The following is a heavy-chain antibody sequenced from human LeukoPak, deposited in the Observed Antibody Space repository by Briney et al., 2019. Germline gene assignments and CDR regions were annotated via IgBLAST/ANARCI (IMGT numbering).Heavy chain of an antibody. CDR3: ARGGQWLVRGYFQH. Sequence: NSGGSLRLSCAASGFTFSDYYMSWIRQAPGKGLEWVSYISSSGSTIYYADSVKGRFTISRDNAKNSLYLQMNSLRAKDTAVYYCARGGQWLVRGYFQHWGQGTLVTVSS. V-gene: IGHV3-11*01. J-gene: IGHJ1*01. CDR2: ISSSGSTI. CDR1: GFTFSDYY. D-gene: IGHD6-19*01.